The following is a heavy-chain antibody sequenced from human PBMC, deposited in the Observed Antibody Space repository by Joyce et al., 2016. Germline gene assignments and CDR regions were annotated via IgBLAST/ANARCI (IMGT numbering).Heavy chain of an antibody. CDR1: GYTFTSYG. Sequence: QVQLVQSGAEVKKPGASVKVSCKASGYTFTSYGISWVRQAPGQGLEWMGGISAYNGNKNYAQKLQGRVTMTTDTSTSTAYMELRSLRSDDTAVYYCAREAYDCSGGSCYSSWFDPWGQGTLVTVSS. CDR2: ISAYNGNK. V-gene: IGHV1-18*01. D-gene: IGHD2-15*01. J-gene: IGHJ5*02. CDR3: AREAYDCSGGSCYSSWFDP.